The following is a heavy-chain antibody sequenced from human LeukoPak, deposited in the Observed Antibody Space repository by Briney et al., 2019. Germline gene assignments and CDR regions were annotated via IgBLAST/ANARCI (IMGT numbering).Heavy chain of an antibody. CDR2: ISGSGTST. V-gene: IGHV3-23*01. D-gene: IGHD3-10*01. CDR1: GFTFSSHA. J-gene: IGHJ4*02. Sequence: GGSLRPSCAASGFTFSSHAMSWVRQAPGKGLEWVSGISGSGTSTYYADSVKGRFTISRDNAKNTLYLQMNSLRAEDTAVYYCARDYATMVRGVIIPHFDYWGQGTLVTVSS. CDR3: ARDYATMVRGVIIPHFDY.